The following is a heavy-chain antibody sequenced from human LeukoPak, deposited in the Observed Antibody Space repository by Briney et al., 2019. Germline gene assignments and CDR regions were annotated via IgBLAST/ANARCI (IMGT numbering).Heavy chain of an antibody. Sequence: ASVKVSCKASGGTFSSYAISWVRQAPGQGLEWMGGIIPIFGTANYAQKFQGRVTITTDESTSTAYMELSSLRSEDTAVYYCARGPPKRGYSYGPEATYYYYYMDVWGKGTTVTVSS. D-gene: IGHD5-18*01. V-gene: IGHV1-69*05. CDR2: IIPIFGTA. CDR1: GGTFSSYA. J-gene: IGHJ6*03. CDR3: ARGPPKRGYSYGPEATYYYYYMDV.